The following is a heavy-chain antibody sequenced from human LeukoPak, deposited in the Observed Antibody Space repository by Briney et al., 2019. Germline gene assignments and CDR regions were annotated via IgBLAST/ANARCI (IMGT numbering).Heavy chain of an antibody. D-gene: IGHD6-13*01. J-gene: IGHJ5*02. V-gene: IGHV4-59*08. Sequence: KPSETLSLTCTVSGDSISSYYWSWIRQPPGKGLEWIGYIYYSGSTNYNPSLKSRVTISVDTSKNQFSLKLSSVTAADTAVYYCARHAAEAAGGAYWFDPWGQGTLVTVSS. CDR3: ARHAAEAAGGAYWFDP. CDR2: IYYSGST. CDR1: GDSISSYY.